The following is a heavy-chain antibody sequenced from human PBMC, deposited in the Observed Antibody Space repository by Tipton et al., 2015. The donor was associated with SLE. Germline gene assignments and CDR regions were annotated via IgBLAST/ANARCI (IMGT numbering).Heavy chain of an antibody. J-gene: IGHJ4*02. CDR1: GFTFSGYA. CDR3: ARDLLGLHFDY. Sequence: RSLRLSCAASGFTFSGYAMHWVRQAPGKGLEWVAFISNDGSNKYYADSVKGRFTISRDDSKNTLYLQLNSLRTEDTALYYCARDLLGLHFDYWGQGTLVTVAS. V-gene: IGHV3-30*04. CDR2: ISNDGSNK. D-gene: IGHD7-27*01.